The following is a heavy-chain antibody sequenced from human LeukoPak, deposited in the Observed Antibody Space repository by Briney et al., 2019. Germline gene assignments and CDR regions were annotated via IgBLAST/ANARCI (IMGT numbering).Heavy chain of an antibody. J-gene: IGHJ4*02. CDR2: VHLSGRT. CDR1: GGSLSTTNW. CDR3: AREGGPYRPPDY. V-gene: IGHV4-4*02. Sequence: PSETLSLTCGVSGGSLSTTNWWTWVRQPPGEGLEWIGEVHLSGRTHYNPSLESRVTMSVDMSENHISLRLTSVTAADTAVYYCAREGGPYRPPDYSGQGTLVTVSS.